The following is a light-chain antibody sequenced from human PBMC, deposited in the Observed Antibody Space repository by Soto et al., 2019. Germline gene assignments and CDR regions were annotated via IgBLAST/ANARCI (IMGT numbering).Light chain of an antibody. CDR2: AAS. CDR1: RGITNH. V-gene: IGKV1-27*01. J-gene: IGKJ1*01. CDR3: LTYNSGLWT. Sequence: DIQMTQSPSSLSASVGDRVTFTCRASRGITNHLAWYQQKPGKVPKLLIYAASTLQSGVPSRFSGSGSGTDFTLTISSLQPEDVATYFCLTYNSGLWTYGQGTKVEIK.